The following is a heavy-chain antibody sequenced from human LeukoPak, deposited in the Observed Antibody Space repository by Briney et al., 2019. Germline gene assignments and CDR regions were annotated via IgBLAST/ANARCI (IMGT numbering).Heavy chain of an antibody. D-gene: IGHD6-19*01. CDR1: GYSISSGYY. Sequence: SETLSLTCTVSGYSISSGYYWGWIRQPPGKGLEWIGSIYHSGSTYYNPSLKSRVTISVDTSKNQFSLKLSSVTAADTAVYYCARKGYSSGWYSGWFDPWGQGTLVTVSS. CDR3: ARKGYSSGWYSGWFDP. V-gene: IGHV4-38-2*02. J-gene: IGHJ5*02. CDR2: IYHSGST.